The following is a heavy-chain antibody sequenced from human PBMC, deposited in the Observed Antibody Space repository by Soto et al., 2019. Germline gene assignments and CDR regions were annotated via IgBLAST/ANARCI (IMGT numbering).Heavy chain of an antibody. V-gene: IGHV4-34*01. J-gene: IGHJ6*02. D-gene: IGHD6-19*01. CDR1: CGSFSGYY. CDR3: ARGPPYSSGWDRDYYYYYGMDV. CDR2: INHSGST. Sequence: LSLTCAVYCGSFSGYYWSWIRQPPGKGLEWIGEINHSGSTNYNPSLKSRVTISVDTSKNQFSLKLSSVTAADTAVYYCARGPPYSSGWDRDYYYYYGMDVWGQGTTVTVSS.